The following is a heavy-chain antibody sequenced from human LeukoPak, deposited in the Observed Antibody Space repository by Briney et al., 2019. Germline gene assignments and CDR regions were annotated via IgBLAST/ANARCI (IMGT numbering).Heavy chain of an antibody. V-gene: IGHV4-61*02. D-gene: IGHD6-19*01. Sequence: PSQTLSLTCTVSGGSISSGSYYWSWIRQPAGKGLEWIGRIYTSGSTNYNPSLKSRVTISVDTSKNQFSLKLSSVTAADTAVYYCARGYRSSGWYRYFDYWGQGTLVTVSS. CDR2: IYTSGST. CDR1: GGSISSGSYY. J-gene: IGHJ4*02. CDR3: ARGYRSSGWYRYFDY.